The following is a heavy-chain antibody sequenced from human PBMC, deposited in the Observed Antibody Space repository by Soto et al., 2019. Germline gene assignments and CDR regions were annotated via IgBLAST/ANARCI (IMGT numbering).Heavy chain of an antibody. J-gene: IGHJ4*02. CDR1: GGTFSSYA. D-gene: IGHD3-10*01. CDR3: ARDPGLYYYGSGSRGNYFDY. V-gene: IGHV1-69*13. Sequence: GASVKVSCKASGGTFSSYAISWVRQAPGQGLEWMGGIIPIFGTANYAQKFQGRVTITADESTSTAYMELSSLRSEDTAVYYCARDPGLYYYGSGSRGNYFDYWGQGTLATVSS. CDR2: IIPIFGTA.